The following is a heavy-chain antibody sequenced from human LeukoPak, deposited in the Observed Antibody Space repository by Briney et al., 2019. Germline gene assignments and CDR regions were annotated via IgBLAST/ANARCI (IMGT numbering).Heavy chain of an antibody. V-gene: IGHV3-48*03. D-gene: IGHD1-26*01. CDR2: ISSSGSTI. CDR1: GFTFSSYE. Sequence: GGSLRLSCAASGFTFSSYEMNWVRQAPGKGLEWVSYISSSGSTIYYADSVKGQFTISRDNAKNSLYLQMNSLRAEDTAVYYCARARGDLLYYYYYMDVWGKGTTVTVSS. CDR3: ARARGDLLYYYYYMDV. J-gene: IGHJ6*03.